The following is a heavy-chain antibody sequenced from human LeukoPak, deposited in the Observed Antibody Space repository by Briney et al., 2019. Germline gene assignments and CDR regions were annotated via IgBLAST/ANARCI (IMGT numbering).Heavy chain of an antibody. J-gene: IGHJ4*02. Sequence: PGGSLRLSCAASGFTFSSYAMHWVRQAPGKGLEWVAVISYDGSNKYYADSVKGRFTISRDNSKNTLYLQMNSLRAEDTAVYYCATRIAARNYFDYWGQGTLVTVSS. CDR2: ISYDGSNK. V-gene: IGHV3-30*04. CDR3: ATRIAARNYFDY. D-gene: IGHD6-6*01. CDR1: GFTFSSYA.